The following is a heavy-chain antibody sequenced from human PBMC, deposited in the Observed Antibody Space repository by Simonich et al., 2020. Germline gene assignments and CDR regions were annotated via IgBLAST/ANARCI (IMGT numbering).Heavy chain of an antibody. CDR3: ARDYSNYDAFDI. Sequence: EVQLVESGGGLVQPGGSLRLSCAASGFTFSSYWMHWVPQAPGKGLVWVSRSNSDGSSTSYADSVKGRFTISRDNAKNTLYLQRNSLRAEDTAVYYCARDYSNYDAFDIWGQGTMVTVSS. CDR2: SNSDGSST. D-gene: IGHD4-4*01. CDR1: GFTFSSYW. V-gene: IGHV3-74*01. J-gene: IGHJ3*02.